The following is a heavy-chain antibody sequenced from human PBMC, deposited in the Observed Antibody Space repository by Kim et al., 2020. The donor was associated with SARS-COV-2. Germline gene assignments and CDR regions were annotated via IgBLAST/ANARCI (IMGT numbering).Heavy chain of an antibody. Sequence: GGSLRLSCAASGFASSDYHMSWIRQAPGKGLEGVSCLSSRGITIYYADSVKGRFTITRDNAKNSVYLQMNSLRAEDTAVYYCAGFEPELSSRGDSYYGMDVWGQGTTVTVSS. CDR2: LSSRGITI. CDR3: AGFEPELSSRGDSYYGMDV. V-gene: IGHV3-11*01. D-gene: IGHD3-16*02. J-gene: IGHJ6*02. CDR1: GFASSDYH.